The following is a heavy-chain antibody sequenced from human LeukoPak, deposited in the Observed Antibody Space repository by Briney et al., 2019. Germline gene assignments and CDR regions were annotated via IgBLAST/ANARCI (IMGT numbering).Heavy chain of an antibody. CDR3: TTANYGAYDY. CDR1: GFTFSNAW. D-gene: IGHD4-17*01. J-gene: IGHJ4*02. CDR2: IKSKTDGGTM. V-gene: IGHV3-15*01. Sequence: GSLRLSCAASGFTFSNAWMNWVRQAPGKGLEWVGHIKSKTDGGTMDYAAPVKGRFTISRDDSKNTLYLQMNSLKTEDTAVYYCTTANYGAYDYWGQGTLVTVSS.